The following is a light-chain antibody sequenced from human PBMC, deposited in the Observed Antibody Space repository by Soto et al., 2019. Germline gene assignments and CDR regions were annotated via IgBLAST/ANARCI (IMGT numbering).Light chain of an antibody. V-gene: IGLV2-11*01. CDR3: CSYAGSYTWV. CDR1: TSDVGHYNF. J-gene: IGLJ3*02. CDR2: DVT. Sequence: QSALTQPHSVSGSPGRSVTISCSGTTSDVGHYNFVSWYQHHPGKAPKLLIYDVTTRPSGVPDRFSGSKSGNTASLTISGLQAEDEADFYCCSYAGSYTWVFGGGTKLTVL.